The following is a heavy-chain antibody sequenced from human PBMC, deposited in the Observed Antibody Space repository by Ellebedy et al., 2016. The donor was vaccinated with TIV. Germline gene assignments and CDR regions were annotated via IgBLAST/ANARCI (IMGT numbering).Heavy chain of an antibody. V-gene: IGHV3-33*01. D-gene: IGHD2-15*01. CDR1: GFTFRNYG. CDR2: IWNDGSNK. Sequence: GGFLRLSCAASGFTFRNYGMHWVRQAPGKGLEWVAVIWNDGSNKYYADSVKGRFTISRDNSKNTLYLQMDSLRAEDTALYYCARAFCGGGSCYSSPLPDYWGQGTLVTVSS. CDR3: ARAFCGGGSCYSSPLPDY. J-gene: IGHJ4*02.